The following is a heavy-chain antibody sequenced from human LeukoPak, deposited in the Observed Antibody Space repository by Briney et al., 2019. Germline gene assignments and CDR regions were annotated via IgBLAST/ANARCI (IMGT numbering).Heavy chain of an antibody. CDR1: DDSISSYF. V-gene: IGHV4-59*01. CDR2: ISYSGST. J-gene: IGHJ3*02. CDR3: ASGVQVLDAFDI. D-gene: IGHD1-1*01. Sequence: SETLSLTCTVSDDSISSYFWNWVRQPPGKGLEWIGYISYSGSTNYNPSLKSRVTMSLDTSKNQFSLKMSSVTAADTAVYYCASGVQVLDAFDIWGQGTIVTVSS.